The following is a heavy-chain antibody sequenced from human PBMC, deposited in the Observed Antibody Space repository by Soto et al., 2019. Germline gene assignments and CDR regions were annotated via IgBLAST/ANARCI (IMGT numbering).Heavy chain of an antibody. Sequence: GGSLGLSCAASGFTLRSCGLHWVRQGPGKGLEWVAVIWYDGSNKYYADSVKGRFTISRDNSKNTLYLQMNSLRAEDTAVYYCARDHVNSGTTPFDYWGQGTLVTVSS. CDR2: IWYDGSNK. CDR1: GFTLRSCG. J-gene: IGHJ4*02. CDR3: ARDHVNSGTTPFDY. D-gene: IGHD1-1*01. V-gene: IGHV3-33*01.